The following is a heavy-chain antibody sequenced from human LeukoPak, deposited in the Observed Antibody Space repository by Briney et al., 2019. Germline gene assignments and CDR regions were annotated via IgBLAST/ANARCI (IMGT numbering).Heavy chain of an antibody. V-gene: IGHV1-2*04. J-gene: IGHJ4*02. CDR2: INPNSGGT. Sequence: ASVKVSCEASGYTLTGYSMHSVREAPGQRLEWIGWINPNSGGTNYTQKIQSWVTMTRVTSISTAYMELSRLRSEDTAVNACARGGLLWFGEFGDYWGQGTLVTVSS. CDR3: ARGGLLWFGEFGDY. CDR1: GYTLTGYS. D-gene: IGHD3-10*01.